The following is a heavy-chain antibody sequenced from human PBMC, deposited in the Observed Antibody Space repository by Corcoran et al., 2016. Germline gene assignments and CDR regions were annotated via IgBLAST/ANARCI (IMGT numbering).Heavy chain of an antibody. V-gene: IGHV1-2*02. J-gene: IGHJ4*02. Sequence: QVQLVQSGAEVKKPGASVKVSCQASGYTFTGYFMHWVRQAPGQGLEWMGWINPNSGGTDYAQKFQGRVSMTRDTSISTAYMELGGRTSDDTAMYLCARVLSTNLNDKDFASWGQGTLVTVSS. CDR3: ARVLSTNLNDKDFAS. CDR2: INPNSGGT. D-gene: IGHD1-1*01. CDR1: GYTFTGYF.